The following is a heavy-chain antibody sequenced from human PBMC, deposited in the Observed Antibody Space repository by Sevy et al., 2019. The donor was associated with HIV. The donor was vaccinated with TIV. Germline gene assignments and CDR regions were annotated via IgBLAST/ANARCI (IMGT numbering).Heavy chain of an antibody. CDR3: TTDPYFGTVTDKYY. CDR2: IKSKTDGGTT. D-gene: IGHD4-17*01. Sequence: GGSLRLSCAASGFTFSNAWMSWVRQAPGKGLEWVGRIKSKTDGGTTDYAAPVKGRFTISRDDSKNTLYLQMNSLKTDDTAVYYCTTDPYFGTVTDKYYWGQGTLVTVSS. V-gene: IGHV3-15*01. CDR1: GFTFSNAW. J-gene: IGHJ4*02.